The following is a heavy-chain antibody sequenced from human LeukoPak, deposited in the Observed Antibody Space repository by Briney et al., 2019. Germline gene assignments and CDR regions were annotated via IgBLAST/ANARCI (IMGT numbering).Heavy chain of an antibody. CDR2: IKQDESEI. CDR3: ARSSYSSSSSV. V-gene: IGHV3-7*03. Sequence: GGSLRLSCAASGFTFSNYWMSWVRQAPGKGLEWVANIKQDESEIYYVDSVKGRFTISRDNAKNSLYLQINSLRAEDTAVYYCARSSYSSSSSVWGQGTMVTVSS. CDR1: GFTFSNYW. D-gene: IGHD6-6*01. J-gene: IGHJ3*01.